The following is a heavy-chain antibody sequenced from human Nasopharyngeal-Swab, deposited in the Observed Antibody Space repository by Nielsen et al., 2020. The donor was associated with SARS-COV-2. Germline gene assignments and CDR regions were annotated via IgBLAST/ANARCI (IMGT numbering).Heavy chain of an antibody. V-gene: IGHV4-39*07. Sequence: SETLSLPCTVSGGSISSSSYYWGWIRQPPGKGLEWIGSIYYSGSTYYNPSLKSRVTISVDTSKNQFSLKLSSVTAADTAVYYCARARTRTIFGVVGWFDPWGQGTLVTVSS. CDR1: GGSISSSSYY. CDR3: ARARTRTIFGVVGWFDP. D-gene: IGHD3-3*01. J-gene: IGHJ5*02. CDR2: IYYSGST.